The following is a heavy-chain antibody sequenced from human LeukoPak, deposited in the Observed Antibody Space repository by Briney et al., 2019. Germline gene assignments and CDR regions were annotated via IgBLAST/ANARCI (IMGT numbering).Heavy chain of an antibody. Sequence: GASVKVSCKASGGTFSSYAISWVRQAPGQGLEWMGGIIPIFGTANYAQKFQGRVTITADESTSTAYMELSSLRSEDTAVYYCARSSESRYFDWLLPFDYWGQGTLVTVSS. CDR2: IIPIFGTA. V-gene: IGHV1-69*13. D-gene: IGHD3-9*01. CDR1: GGTFSSYA. CDR3: ARSSESRYFDWLLPFDY. J-gene: IGHJ4*02.